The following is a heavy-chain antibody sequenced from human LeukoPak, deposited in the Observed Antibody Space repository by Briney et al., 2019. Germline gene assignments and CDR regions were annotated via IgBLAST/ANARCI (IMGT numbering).Heavy chain of an antibody. D-gene: IGHD3-10*01. CDR3: ARDYYGSGSTYGPPYYYYYYGMDV. CDR2: IYYSGST. J-gene: IGHJ6*02. Sequence: SETLSLTCTVSGGSISSGGYYWSWIRQHPGKGLEWIGYIYYSGSTYYNPSLKSRVTISVDTSKNQFSLKLSSVTAADTAVYYCARDYYGSGSTYGPPYYYYYYGMDVWGQGTTVTVSS. CDR1: GGSISSGGYY. V-gene: IGHV4-31*03.